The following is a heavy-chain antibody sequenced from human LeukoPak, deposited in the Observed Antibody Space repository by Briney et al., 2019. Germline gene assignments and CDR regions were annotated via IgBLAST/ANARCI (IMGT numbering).Heavy chain of an antibody. D-gene: IGHD6-13*01. CDR3: AGGNIVVAGRPIDY. CDR2: ICSSENT. CDR1: GGSISSSSYY. J-gene: IGHJ4*02. Sequence: SETLSLTCTVSGGSISSSSYYWGWIRQPPGKGLEWIGYICSSENTYYNPSLKSRISMSVDTSKNQFSLKLSSVTAADTAVYACAGGNIVVAGRPIDYWGQGTLVTVSS. V-gene: IGHV4-31*03.